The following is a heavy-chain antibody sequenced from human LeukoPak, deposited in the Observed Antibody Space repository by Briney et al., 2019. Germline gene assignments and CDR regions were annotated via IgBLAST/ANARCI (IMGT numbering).Heavy chain of an antibody. J-gene: IGHJ3*02. CDR3: ARDAYQLLYDAFDI. Sequence: SQTLSLICTVSGGSISSGSYYWSWIRQPAGKGLEWIGRIYTSGSTNYNPSLKSRVTISVDTSKNQFSLKLSSVTAADTAVYYCARDAYQLLYDAFDIWGQGTMVTVSS. V-gene: IGHV4-61*02. CDR2: IYTSGST. CDR1: GGSISSGSYY. D-gene: IGHD2-2*02.